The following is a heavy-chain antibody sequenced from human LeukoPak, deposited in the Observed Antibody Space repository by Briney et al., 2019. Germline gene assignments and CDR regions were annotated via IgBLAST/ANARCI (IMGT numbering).Heavy chain of an antibody. CDR3: ARGESGDYHDALNI. J-gene: IGHJ3*02. D-gene: IGHD4-17*01. CDR1: GYSISSGYY. CDR2: IYHSGST. V-gene: IGHV4-38-2*02. Sequence: SETLSLTCTVSGYSISSGYYWAWIRQPPGKGLEWIGNIYHSGSTYYNPSLKSRVTISVDTSKNQFSLKLSSVTAADTAVYYCARGESGDYHDALNIWGQGTMVTVSS.